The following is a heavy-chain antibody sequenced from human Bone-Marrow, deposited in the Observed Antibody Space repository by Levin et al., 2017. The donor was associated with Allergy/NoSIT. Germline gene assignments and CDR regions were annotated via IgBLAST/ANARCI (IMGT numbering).Heavy chain of an antibody. D-gene: IGHD6-13*01. J-gene: IGHJ4*02. CDR3: AKDGRSSRHFDY. CDR2: ISGSGGST. Sequence: HAGGSLRLSCAASGFIFSSYAMSWVRQAPGKGLEWVSGISGSGGSTYYADSVKGRFTISRDNSKNTLYLQMNSLRAEDTAVYYCAKDGRSSRHFDYWGQGTLVTVSS. CDR1: GFIFSSYA. V-gene: IGHV3-23*01.